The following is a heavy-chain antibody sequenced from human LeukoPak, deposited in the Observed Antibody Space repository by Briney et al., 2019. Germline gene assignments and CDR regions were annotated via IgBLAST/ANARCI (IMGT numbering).Heavy chain of an antibody. CDR3: AGVYGDYGYADY. J-gene: IGHJ4*02. CDR2: IYYSGST. CDR1: GGSISSGDYY. Sequence: SETLSLTCTVSGGSISSGDYYWSWIRQPPGKGLEWIGYIYYSGSTYYNPSLKSRVTISVDTSKNQFSLKLSSVTAADTAVYYCAGVYGDYGYADYWGQGTLVTVSS. D-gene: IGHD4-17*01. V-gene: IGHV4-30-4*01.